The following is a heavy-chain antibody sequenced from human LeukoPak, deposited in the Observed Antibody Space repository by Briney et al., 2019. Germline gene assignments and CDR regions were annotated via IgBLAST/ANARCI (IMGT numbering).Heavy chain of an antibody. CDR1: GFTFDEYG. D-gene: IGHD2-2*02. J-gene: IGHJ4*02. CDR3: ASTHCSSTSCYTQGPFDY. Sequence: GGSLRLSCAASGFTFDEYGMSWVRQAPGKGLEWVSGINWNGGSTGYADSVKGRFTISRDNAKNSLYLQMNSLRAEDTALYYCASTHCSSTSCYTQGPFDYWGQGTLVTVSS. CDR2: INWNGGST. V-gene: IGHV3-20*04.